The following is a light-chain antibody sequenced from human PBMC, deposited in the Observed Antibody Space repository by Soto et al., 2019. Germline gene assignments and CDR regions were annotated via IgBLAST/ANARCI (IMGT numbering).Light chain of an antibody. Sequence: EIVLTQSPATLSLSPGERATLSCRASQSVSSYLAWYQQKPGQAPRLLIYDASNRATGIPARFSGSGSGTDFTRTISSLEPEDFAVYYCQQRSNWPLTFGGGNKLEIK. V-gene: IGKV3-11*01. CDR1: QSVSSY. CDR3: QQRSNWPLT. J-gene: IGKJ4*01. CDR2: DAS.